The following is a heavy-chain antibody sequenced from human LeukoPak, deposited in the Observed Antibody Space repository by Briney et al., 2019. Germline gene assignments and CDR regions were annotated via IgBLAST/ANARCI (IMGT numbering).Heavy chain of an antibody. CDR2: INHSGST. D-gene: IGHD3/OR15-3a*01. V-gene: IGHV4-34*01. CDR1: GGSFSDYY. CDR3: ARAMIFGVAIDA. J-gene: IGHJ5*02. Sequence: PSETLSLTCTVYGGSFSDYYWSWIRQPPGKGLEWIGEINHSGSTNYNPSLKSRVTISVDTSKNQFSLKLSSVTAADTAVYYCARAMIFGVAIDAWGQGTLVTVSS.